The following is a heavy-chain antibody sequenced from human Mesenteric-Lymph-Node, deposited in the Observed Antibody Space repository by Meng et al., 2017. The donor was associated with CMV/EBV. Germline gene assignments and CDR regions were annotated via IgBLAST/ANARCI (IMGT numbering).Heavy chain of an antibody. CDR3: ARDKLGICSSTSCYSSYFDY. D-gene: IGHD2-2*01. Sequence: NDAMHWVRKAPGKGLEWVAIISYDGSSKYYADSVKGRFTISRDSSKNTLYLQMNSLRAEDTAVYYCARDKLGICSSTSCYSSYFDYWGQGTLVTVSS. J-gene: IGHJ4*02. V-gene: IGHV3-30*01. CDR2: ISYDGSSK. CDR1: NDA.